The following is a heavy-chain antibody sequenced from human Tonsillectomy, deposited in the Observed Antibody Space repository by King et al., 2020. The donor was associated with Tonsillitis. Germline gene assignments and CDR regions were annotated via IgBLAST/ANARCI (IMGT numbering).Heavy chain of an antibody. D-gene: IGHD1-1*01. J-gene: IGHJ6*03. CDR2: INSDGSST. CDR1: GFTFSSYW. Sequence: DVQLVESGGGLVQPGGSLRLSCAASGFTFSSYWMHWVRQAPGKGLVWVSRINSDGSSTSYADSVKGRFTISRDNAKNTLYLQMNSLRAEDTAVYYCAREVPFYYYYMDVWGKGTTVTVSS. CDR3: AREVPFYYYYMDV. V-gene: IGHV3-74*01.